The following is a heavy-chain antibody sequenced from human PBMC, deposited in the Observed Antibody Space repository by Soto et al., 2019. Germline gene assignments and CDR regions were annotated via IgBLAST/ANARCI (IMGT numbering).Heavy chain of an antibody. Sequence: HPGGSLRLSCAASGFTFSSYSMNWVRQAPGKGLEWVSYISSSSSTIYYADSVKGRFTISRDNAKNSLYLQMNSLRDEDTAVYYCARDQDSSSSYGMDVWGQGTAVTVSS. D-gene: IGHD6-6*01. CDR1: GFTFSSYS. V-gene: IGHV3-48*02. J-gene: IGHJ6*02. CDR3: ARDQDSSSSYGMDV. CDR2: ISSSSSTI.